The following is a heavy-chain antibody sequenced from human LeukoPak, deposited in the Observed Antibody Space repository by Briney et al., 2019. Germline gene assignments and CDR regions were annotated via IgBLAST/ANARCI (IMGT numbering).Heavy chain of an antibody. CDR2: IDGSGGSI. J-gene: IGHJ3*02. CDR3: AREDMAGAFDI. Sequence: GGSLRLSCAASGFTFSSYEMNWVRQVPGKGLEWVSSIDGSGGSIGYGDSVGGRFTISRDNGQNSLYLQMNSLRAEDTAVYYCAREDMAGAFDIWGQGTMVTVSS. V-gene: IGHV3-20*04. CDR1: GFTFSSYE. D-gene: IGHD5-24*01.